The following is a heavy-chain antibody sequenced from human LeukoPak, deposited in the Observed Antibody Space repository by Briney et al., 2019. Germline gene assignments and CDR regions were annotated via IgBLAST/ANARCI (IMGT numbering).Heavy chain of an antibody. CDR2: IWYDGGNK. CDR1: GFTFSSYG. Sequence: GGSLRLSCAASGFTFSSYGMHWVRQAPGKGLEWVAVIWYDGGNKYYADSVKGRFTISRDNSKNMLYLQMNSLRAEDTAVYYCARDLDYYDSSGSVYGMDVWGQGTTVTVSS. D-gene: IGHD3-22*01. CDR3: ARDLDYYDSSGSVYGMDV. V-gene: IGHV3-33*01. J-gene: IGHJ6*02.